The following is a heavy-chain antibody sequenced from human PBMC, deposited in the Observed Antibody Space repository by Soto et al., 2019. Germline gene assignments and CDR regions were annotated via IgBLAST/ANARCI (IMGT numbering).Heavy chain of an antibody. J-gene: IGHJ5*02. CDR3: ARSVDP. CDR2: FFYSGST. CDR1: GGCISSSSYY. V-gene: IGHV4-39*07. Sequence: PSETLSLTCTVSGGCISSSSYYWGWMRQPPGKGLEWIASFFYSGSTYYNPSLKSRVTISVDTSKNQFSLQLSSVTAADTAVYYYARSVDPWGQGTLVTVSS.